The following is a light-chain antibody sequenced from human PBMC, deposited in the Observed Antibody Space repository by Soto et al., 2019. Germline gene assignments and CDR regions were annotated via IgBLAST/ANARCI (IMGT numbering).Light chain of an antibody. V-gene: IGLV1-40*01. CDR2: GNS. Sequence: QSVLTQPPSVSGAPGQRVTISCTGSSSNIGAGYDVHWYQQLPGTAPKLLIYGNSNRPSGVPDRFSGSKSGTSASLAIPGLQAEDEADYYCQSYDSGLSYVFGTGTKLTVL. CDR1: SSNIGAGYD. CDR3: QSYDSGLSYV. J-gene: IGLJ1*01.